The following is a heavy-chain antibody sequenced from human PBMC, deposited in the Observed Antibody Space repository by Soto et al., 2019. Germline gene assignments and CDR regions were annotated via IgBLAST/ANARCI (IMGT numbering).Heavy chain of an antibody. CDR2: IYSGGST. J-gene: IGHJ6*02. Sequence: GGSLRLSCAASGCTVSSNYMSWVRQAPGKGLEWVSVIYSGGSTYYADSVKGRFTISRDNSKNTLYLQMNSPRAEDTAVYYCAGWSSSYYYYGMDVWGQGTTVTVSS. CDR3: AGWSSSYYYYGMDV. V-gene: IGHV3-66*01. CDR1: GCTVSSNY. D-gene: IGHD2-15*01.